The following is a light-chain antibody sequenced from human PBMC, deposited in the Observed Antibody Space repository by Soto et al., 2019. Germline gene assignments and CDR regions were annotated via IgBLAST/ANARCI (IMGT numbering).Light chain of an antibody. CDR1: QTISSW. CDR3: QHYNSYSEA. Sequence: IQITQSHSTLSGSASYRFTIXGRASQTISSWLAWYQQKPGKAPKLLIYKASTLKSGVPSRSSGSGSGTEFTLTISSLQPDDFATYYCQHYNSYSEAFGQGTKVDIK. J-gene: IGKJ1*01. CDR2: KAS. V-gene: IGKV1-5*03.